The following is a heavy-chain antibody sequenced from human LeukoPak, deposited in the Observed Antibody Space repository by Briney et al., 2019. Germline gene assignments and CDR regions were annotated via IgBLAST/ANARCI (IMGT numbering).Heavy chain of an antibody. J-gene: IGHJ4*02. CDR3: ARRITMVRGVIHYYFDY. V-gene: IGHV4-39*01. CDR1: GGSISSSSYY. Sequence: SETLSLTCTVPGGSISSSSYYWGWIRQPPGKGLEWIGSIYYSGSTYYNPSLKSRATISVDTSKNQFSLKLSSVTAADTAVYYCARRITMVRGVIHYYFDYWGQGTLVTVSS. CDR2: IYYSGST. D-gene: IGHD3-10*01.